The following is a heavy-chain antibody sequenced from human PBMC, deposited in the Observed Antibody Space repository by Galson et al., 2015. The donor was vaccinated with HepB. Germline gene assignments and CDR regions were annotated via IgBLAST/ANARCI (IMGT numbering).Heavy chain of an antibody. CDR2: ISVYNDNT. D-gene: IGHD4-23*01. J-gene: IGHJ4*02. V-gene: IGHV1-18*04. Sequence: SVKVSCKASGYTFTSYGITWVRQSPGQGLEWMGWISVYNDNTNYAQKFQGRVTMTADTSTSTAYMELRSLRFDDTAVYYCAIDVDYGGNSGLFDYWSQGTLVTVSS. CDR3: AIDVDYGGNSGLFDY. CDR1: GYTFTSYG.